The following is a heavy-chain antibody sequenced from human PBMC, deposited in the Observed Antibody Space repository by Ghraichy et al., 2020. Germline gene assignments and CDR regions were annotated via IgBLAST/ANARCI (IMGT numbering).Heavy chain of an antibody. D-gene: IGHD3-22*01. Sequence: GESLNISCAASGFTFSRYWMHWVRQAPGKGPVRVSRIKSDGSSTSYADSVKGRFTISRDNAKNTLYLQMNSLRAEDTAVYYCASASSRFYDSSGYYSYFDYWGQGTLVTVSS. CDR2: IKSDGSST. V-gene: IGHV3-74*01. CDR3: ASASSRFYDSSGYYSYFDY. J-gene: IGHJ4*02. CDR1: GFTFSRYW.